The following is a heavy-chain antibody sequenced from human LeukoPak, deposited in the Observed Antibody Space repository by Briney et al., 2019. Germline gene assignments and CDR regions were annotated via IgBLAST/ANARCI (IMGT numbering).Heavy chain of an antibody. Sequence: SETLSLTCAVYGGSFSGYYWSWIRQPPGKGLEWIGEINHSGSTNYNPFLKSRVTISVDTSKNQFSLKLSSVTAADTAVYYCARGKGSPENYYYYYMDVWGKGTTVTVSS. D-gene: IGHD6-13*01. CDR1: GGSFSGYY. CDR3: ARGKGSPENYYYYYMDV. V-gene: IGHV4-34*01. CDR2: INHSGST. J-gene: IGHJ6*03.